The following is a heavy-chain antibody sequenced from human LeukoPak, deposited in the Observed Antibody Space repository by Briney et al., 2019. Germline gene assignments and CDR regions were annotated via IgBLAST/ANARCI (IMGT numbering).Heavy chain of an antibody. J-gene: IGHJ4*02. CDR2: INPNSGGT. V-gene: IGHV1-2*02. CDR3: ARGRTTVTTRALGY. CDR1: GYTFTRYY. D-gene: IGHD4-17*01. Sequence: ASVKVSCKASGYTFTRYYMHSVRHAPGQGLEWMGWINPNSGGTNYAQKFQGRVTMTRDTSISTAYMELSRLRSDDTAVYYCARGRTTVTTRALGYWGQGTLVTVSS.